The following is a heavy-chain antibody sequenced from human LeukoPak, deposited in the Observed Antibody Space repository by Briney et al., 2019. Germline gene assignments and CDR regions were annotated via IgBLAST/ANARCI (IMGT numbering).Heavy chain of an antibody. D-gene: IGHD2-15*01. CDR2: IYTSGTT. CDR3: ARAAPRGWN. CDR1: GGSFSSYY. V-gene: IGHV4-4*07. Sequence: PSETLSLTCTVSGGSFSSYYWSWIRQPAGKGLEWIGHIYTSGTTNYNPSLKSRVTISVDTSKNQFPLKLTSVTAADTAVYYCARAAPRGWNWGQGTLVTVSS. J-gene: IGHJ4*02.